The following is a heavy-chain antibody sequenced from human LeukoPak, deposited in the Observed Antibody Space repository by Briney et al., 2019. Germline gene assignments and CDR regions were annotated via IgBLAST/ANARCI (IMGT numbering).Heavy chain of an antibody. D-gene: IGHD6-13*01. V-gene: IGHV3-7*01. CDR1: GFTFTSYW. CDR2: IRQDGSEK. CDR3: ARDGTAAGLYFDL. J-gene: IGHJ4*01. Sequence: GGSLRLSCAVSGFTFTSYWMNGVRQAPGKGLEWVASIRQDGSEKSYVDSVKGRFTISRDHTKNPLYLQINSLRAEDTAVYYCARDGTAAGLYFDLWGQGTLVTVSS.